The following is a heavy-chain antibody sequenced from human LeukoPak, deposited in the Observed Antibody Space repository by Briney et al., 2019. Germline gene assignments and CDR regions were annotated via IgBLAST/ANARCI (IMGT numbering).Heavy chain of an antibody. CDR2: ISSSSIYI. CDR3: ARTFVGARTGLGY. J-gene: IGHJ4*02. CDR1: GFTFSSYS. Sequence: GGSLRLSCAASGFTFSSYSMNWVRQAPGKGLEWVSFISSSSIYIYYADSAKGRFTISRDNAKNSLYLQMNSLRAEDTAVYYCARTFVGARTGLGYWGQGTLVTVSS. V-gene: IGHV3-21*01. D-gene: IGHD1-26*01.